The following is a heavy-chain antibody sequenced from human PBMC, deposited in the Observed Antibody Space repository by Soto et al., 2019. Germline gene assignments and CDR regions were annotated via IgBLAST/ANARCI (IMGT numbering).Heavy chain of an antibody. J-gene: IGHJ5*02. Sequence: EVQLVESGGGLVKPGGSLRLSCAASGFTFRSHSMNWVRQAPGKGLEWVSSTGTSSSYIYYADSVKGRFTISRDNAQNSLYLQMNSLSAEDTAVYYCALSASTSLPLRNNWFDPWGQGTLVTVSS. CDR2: TGTSSSYI. CDR1: GFTFRSHS. V-gene: IGHV3-21*01. CDR3: ALSASTSLPLRNNWFDP. D-gene: IGHD2-2*01.